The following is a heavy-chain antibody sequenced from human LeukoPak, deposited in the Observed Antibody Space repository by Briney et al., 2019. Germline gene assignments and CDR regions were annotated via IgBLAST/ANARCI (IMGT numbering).Heavy chain of an antibody. CDR3: ARPGVYYDFWSGLDY. CDR2: ISYDGSNK. V-gene: IGHV3-30-3*01. J-gene: IGHJ4*02. CDR1: GFTFSSYA. D-gene: IGHD3-3*01. Sequence: GGSLRLSCAASGFTFSSYAMHWVRQAPGRGLEWVAVISYDGSNKYYADSVKGRFTISRDNSKNTLYLQMNSLRAEDTAVYYCARPGVYYDFWSGLDYWGQGTLVTVSS.